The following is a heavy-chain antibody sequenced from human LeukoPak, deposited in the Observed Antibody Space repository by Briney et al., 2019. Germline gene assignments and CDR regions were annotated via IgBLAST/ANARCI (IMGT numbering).Heavy chain of an antibody. CDR3: ARGVRGVIGY. Sequence: GGSLRLSCAASGFTVSSNYMSWVRQAPGKGLEWLSVIYTGGSTYYADSVKGRFTISRDNAKNSLYLQMNSLRAEDTAVYYCARGVRGVIGYWGQGTLVTVSS. J-gene: IGHJ4*02. CDR2: IYTGGST. V-gene: IGHV3-53*01. D-gene: IGHD3-10*01. CDR1: GFTVSSNY.